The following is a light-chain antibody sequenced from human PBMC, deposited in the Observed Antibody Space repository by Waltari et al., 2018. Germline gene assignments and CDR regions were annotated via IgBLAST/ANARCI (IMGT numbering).Light chain of an antibody. V-gene: IGLV2-23*01. CDR2: EAT. Sequence: QSALPQPASVSGSPGQSITISCTGTSRDVGSYDLVSWYQHHPGKAPKLMSYEATQRPSGVSDRFSGSKSGNTASLTISGLQAEDEADYYCCSYVGDVTWVFGGGTKLTVL. CDR3: CSYVGDVTWV. J-gene: IGLJ3*02. CDR1: SRDVGSYDL.